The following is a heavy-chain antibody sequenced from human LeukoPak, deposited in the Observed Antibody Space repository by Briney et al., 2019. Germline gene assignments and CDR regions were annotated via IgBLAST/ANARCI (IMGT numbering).Heavy chain of an antibody. J-gene: IGHJ4*02. V-gene: IGHV3-9*01. CDR1: GFPFDVYA. D-gene: IGHD3-10*01. CDR3: ATRSGSFSFDY. Sequence: GGSLRLSCAASGFPFDVYAMHWVRPAPGRGREWVSGISWNSASTASADSVKGRFTIPRDNAKNSLYLQMNSLRPEDPALYFCATRSGSFSFDYWGQGTLVTVSS. CDR2: ISWNSAST.